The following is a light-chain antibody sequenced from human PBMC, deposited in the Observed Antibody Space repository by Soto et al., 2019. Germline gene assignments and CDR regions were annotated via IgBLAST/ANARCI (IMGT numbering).Light chain of an antibody. CDR1: ISNIGTNS. CDR3: AAWDDNLTGPL. J-gene: IGLJ1*01. Sequence: QSVLTQPPSASGTPGQRVTISCSGDISNIGTNSVHWYQHLPGTAPKLVIYADSQRPSGVPDRFSGSKSGTSASLAISGLQSEDDADYLCAAWDDNLTGPLFGTGTKLTVL. CDR2: ADS. V-gene: IGLV1-44*01.